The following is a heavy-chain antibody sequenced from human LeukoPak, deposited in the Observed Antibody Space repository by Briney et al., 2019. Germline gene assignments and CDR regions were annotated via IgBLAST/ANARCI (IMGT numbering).Heavy chain of an antibody. D-gene: IGHD4-17*01. CDR2: IYYSGST. J-gene: IGHJ4*02. CDR1: GGSISSSSYY. V-gene: IGHV4-39*01. Sequence: KPSETLSLTCTVSGGSISSSSYYWGWIRQPPGKGLEWIGSIYYSGSTYYNPSLKSRVTISVDTSKNQFSLKLSSVTAADTAVYYCARRSYGDYVSYFDYWGQETLVTVSS. CDR3: ARRSYGDYVSYFDY.